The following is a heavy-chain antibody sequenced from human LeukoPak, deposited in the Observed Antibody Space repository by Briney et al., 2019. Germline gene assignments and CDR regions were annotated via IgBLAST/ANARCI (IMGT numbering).Heavy chain of an antibody. CDR2: ISAYNGNT. CDR1: AYTFTIYG. V-gene: IGHV1-18*01. J-gene: IGHJ4*02. CDR3: ARLIYLYSNRRDFDY. D-gene: IGHD6-13*01. Sequence: ASVTVSFKASAYTFTIYGISWVRQAPGQGLEWMGWISAYNGNTNYAQKLQGRVTMTTDTSTSTAYMELRSLRSDDTAVYYCARLIYLYSNRRDFDYWGQGTLVTVSS.